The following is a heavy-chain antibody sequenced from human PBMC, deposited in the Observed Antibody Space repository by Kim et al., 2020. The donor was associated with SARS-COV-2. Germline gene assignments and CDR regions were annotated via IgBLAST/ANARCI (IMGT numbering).Heavy chain of an antibody. J-gene: IGHJ4*02. V-gene: IGHV1-18*04. CDR1: GYTFTSYG. CDR2: ISAYNGNT. Sequence: ASVKVSCKASGYTFTSYGISWVRQAPGQGLEWMGRISAYNGNTNYAQKLQGRVTMTTDTSTSTAYMELRSLRSDDTAVYYCARSMRRRDLYYFDYWGQVTLFAVSS. CDR3: ARSMRRRDLYYFDY.